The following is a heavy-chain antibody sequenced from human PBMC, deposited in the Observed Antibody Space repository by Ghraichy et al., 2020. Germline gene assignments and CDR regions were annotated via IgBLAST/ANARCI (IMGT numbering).Heavy chain of an antibody. CDR3: ARVSGWFGEFRFDP. V-gene: IGHV1-8*01. J-gene: IGHJ5*02. CDR1: GYTFTSYD. CDR2: MNPNSGNT. Sequence: ASVKVSCKASGYTFTSYDINWVRQATGQGLEWMGWMNPNSGNTGYAQKFQGRVTMTRNTSISTAYMELSSLRSEDTAVYYCARVSGWFGEFRFDPWGQGTLVTVSS. D-gene: IGHD3-10*01.